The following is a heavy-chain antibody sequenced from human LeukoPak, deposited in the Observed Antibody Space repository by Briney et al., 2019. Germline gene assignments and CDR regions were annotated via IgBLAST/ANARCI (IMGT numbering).Heavy chain of an antibody. D-gene: IGHD3-3*01. Sequence: SETLSLTCTVSGGSISSGGYYWSWIRQPPGKGLEWIGYIYHSGSTYYNPSLKSRVTISVDRSKNQFSLKLSSVTAADTAVYYCARVRGDMDFWSGPREPYYFDYWGQGTLVTVSS. CDR1: GGSISSGGYY. V-gene: IGHV4-30-2*01. J-gene: IGHJ4*02. CDR3: ARVRGDMDFWSGPREPYYFDY. CDR2: IYHSGST.